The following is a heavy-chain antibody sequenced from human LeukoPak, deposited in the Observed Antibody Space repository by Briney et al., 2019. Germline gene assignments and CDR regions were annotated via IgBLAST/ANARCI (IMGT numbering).Heavy chain of an antibody. Sequence: ASETLSLTCDVSGVSINGTNYYWGWIRQPPGMGLEWIGSIHYRLPTFYNPLLKSRVTISVDAPKNQISLRLRSVTAADTAVYYCARHEEEDGYNAKTPDYWGQGTLVTVSS. CDR3: ARHEEEDGYNAKTPDY. CDR2: IHYRLPT. D-gene: IGHD5-24*01. V-gene: IGHV4-39*01. J-gene: IGHJ4*02. CDR1: GVSINGTNYY.